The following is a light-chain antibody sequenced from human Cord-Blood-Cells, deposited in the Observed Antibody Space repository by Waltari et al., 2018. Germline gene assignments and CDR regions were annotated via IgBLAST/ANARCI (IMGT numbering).Light chain of an antibody. CDR3: SSYTSSSTLEV. Sequence: QSALTQPASVYGSPGQSITISCPGTSSDVGGYNYVSWSQQHPGKAPKLMIYDVSNRPSGVSNRFSGSKSGNTASLTISGLQTEDEADYYCSSYTSSSTLEVFGGGTKLTVL. J-gene: IGLJ3*02. CDR2: DVS. V-gene: IGLV2-14*01. CDR1: SSDVGGYNY.